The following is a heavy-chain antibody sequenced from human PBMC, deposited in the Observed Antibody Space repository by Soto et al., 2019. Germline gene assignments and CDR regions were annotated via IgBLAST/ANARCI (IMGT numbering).Heavy chain of an antibody. CDR2: TTYDGTLK. CDR3: PSESDGDYCNHYSS. J-gene: IGHJ5*01. D-gene: IGHD4-17*01. Sequence: QVQLVESGGGVVQPGRSLRLSCTASGFTFRSYGMHWVRQAPGKGLEWVAVTTYDGTLKYYVDAVKGRFTISRDNSKNPLDLPLRSMRADEPTVSLFPSESDGDYCNHYSSW. V-gene: IGHV3-30*03. CDR1: GFTFRSYG.